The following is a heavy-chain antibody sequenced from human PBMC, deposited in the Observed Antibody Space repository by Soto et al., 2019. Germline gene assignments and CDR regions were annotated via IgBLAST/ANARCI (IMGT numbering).Heavy chain of an antibody. CDR1: GFTFSSYA. V-gene: IGHV3-23*01. J-gene: IGHJ4*02. CDR2: ISGSGGST. D-gene: IGHD2-15*01. CDR3: AKVVTHYCSGGSCYFPADY. Sequence: PGGSLRLSCAASGFTFSSYAMSWVRQAPWKGLEWVSAISGSGGSTYYADSVKGRFTISRDNSKNTLHLQMNSLRAEDTAVYYCAKVVTHYCSGGSCYFPADYWGQGTLVTVSS.